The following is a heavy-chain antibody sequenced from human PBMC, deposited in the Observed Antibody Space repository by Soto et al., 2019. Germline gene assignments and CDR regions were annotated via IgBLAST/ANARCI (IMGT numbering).Heavy chain of an antibody. J-gene: IGHJ4*02. CDR3: ARGTFEYSSSPEAPFDY. V-gene: IGHV4-59*08. D-gene: IGHD6-6*01. CDR1: GGSMSEYF. CDR2: IYYSGAT. Sequence: SETLSLTCSVSGGSMSEYFWSWIRQSPGKGLEWIGYIYYSGATSYNPYLKSRVTISLNTYKNHFSLKLRSVTAADTDVYYCARGTFEYSSSPEAPFDYWGQGTLVTVSS.